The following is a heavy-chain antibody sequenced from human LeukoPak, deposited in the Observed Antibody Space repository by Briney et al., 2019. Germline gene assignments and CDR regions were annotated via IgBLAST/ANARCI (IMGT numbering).Heavy chain of an antibody. D-gene: IGHD5-18*01. CDR2: ISNDGSKK. J-gene: IGHJ4*02. CDR3: AKDRYSYAFEYSDS. Sequence: GGSLRLSCAASGFTFSSYGMHWVRQAPGKGLDWVAVISNDGSKKYYADSVKGRFTISRDDSKNTLSLQVSSLRTEDTAVYYCAKDRYSYAFEYSDSWGQGTLVTVSS. CDR1: GFTFSSYG. V-gene: IGHV3-30*18.